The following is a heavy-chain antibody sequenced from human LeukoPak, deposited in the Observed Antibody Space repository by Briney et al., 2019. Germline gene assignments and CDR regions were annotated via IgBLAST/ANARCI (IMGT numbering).Heavy chain of an antibody. Sequence: PGGSLRLSCAASGFTFDDYTMHWVRQAPGKGLEWVSLISWDGGSTYYADSVKGRFTISRDNSKNSLYLQMNSLRTEDTALYYCAKDMDSSGAHYGMDVWGQGTTVTVSS. CDR3: AKDMDSSGAHYGMDV. D-gene: IGHD6-19*01. CDR1: GFTFDDYT. V-gene: IGHV3-43*01. J-gene: IGHJ6*02. CDR2: ISWDGGST.